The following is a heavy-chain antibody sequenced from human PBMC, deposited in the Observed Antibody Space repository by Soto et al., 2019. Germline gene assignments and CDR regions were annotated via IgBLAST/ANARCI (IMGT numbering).Heavy chain of an antibody. J-gene: IGHJ4*02. CDR3: ARSAGWYAVHS. CDR1: GDSVSSPYY. CDR2: VFYTGTT. Sequence: QVQLQESGPGLVKPSGTLSLTCAVSGDSVSSPYYWCWVRQPPGKGLEWIGEVFYTGTTSYNPSLRSRVTISMDKSNNQFSLDLSYVTAADTAVYYCARSAGWYAVHSWGPGTLVIVSS. D-gene: IGHD6-19*01. V-gene: IGHV4-4*02.